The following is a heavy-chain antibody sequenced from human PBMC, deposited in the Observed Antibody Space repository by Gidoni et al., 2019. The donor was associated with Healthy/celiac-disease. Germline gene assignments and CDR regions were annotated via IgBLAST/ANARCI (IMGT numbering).Heavy chain of an antibody. CDR2: TYYMSKWYN. V-gene: IGHV6-1*01. J-gene: IGHJ3*02. D-gene: IGHD5-18*01. Sequence: QVPLQQSGPGLVKPSQTLSPTCALPGDRFSSNSAAWNWIRQSPSRGLEWLGRTYYMSKWYNDYAVSVKSRITINPDTSKNQFSLQLNSVTPEDTAVYYCASDVGYSYAFDIWGQGTMVTVSS. CDR3: ASDVGYSYAFDI. CDR1: GDRFSSNSAA.